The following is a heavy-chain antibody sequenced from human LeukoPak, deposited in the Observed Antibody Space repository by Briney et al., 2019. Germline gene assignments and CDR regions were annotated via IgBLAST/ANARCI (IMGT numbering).Heavy chain of an antibody. V-gene: IGHV4-4*07. CDR3: ARRSGYDILTGYYPTYYFDY. D-gene: IGHD3-9*01. CDR2: MSSSGNN. Sequence: PSETLSLTCSVSGGSISYFYWSWIRQAAGKGLEWIGRMSSSGNNDYNASLKSRVTISVDTSKNQFSLKLSSVTAADTAVYYCARRSGYDILTGYYPTYYFDYWGQGTLVTVSS. CDR1: GGSISYFY. J-gene: IGHJ4*02.